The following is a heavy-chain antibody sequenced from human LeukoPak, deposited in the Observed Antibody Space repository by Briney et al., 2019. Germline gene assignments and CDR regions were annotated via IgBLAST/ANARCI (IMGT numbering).Heavy chain of an antibody. D-gene: IGHD6-19*01. V-gene: IGHV7-4-1*02. Sequence: WASVKVSCKASGYTFTSYAMNWVRQAPGQGLEWMGWINTNTGNPTYAQGFTGRFVFSLDTSVSTAYLQISSLKAEDTAVYYCARDIAVAGTQYRDYWGQGTLVTVSS. CDR3: ARDIAVAGTQYRDY. CDR2: INTNTGNP. CDR1: GYTFTSYA. J-gene: IGHJ4*02.